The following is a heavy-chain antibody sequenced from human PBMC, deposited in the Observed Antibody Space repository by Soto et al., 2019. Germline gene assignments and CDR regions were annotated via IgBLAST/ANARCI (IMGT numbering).Heavy chain of an antibody. V-gene: IGHV1-69*06. CDR2: IIPMFGTT. Sequence: SVKVSCKASGGTFNTYGISWVRQAPGQGLEWMGGIIPMFGTTNYAQKFQGRVTITADISTYTAYMELSSLRSEDTAVYYRAREVGYCTDGVCHEIYGMDVWGQGTTVTVSS. CDR1: GGTFNTYG. CDR3: AREVGYCTDGVCHEIYGMDV. J-gene: IGHJ6*02. D-gene: IGHD2-8*01.